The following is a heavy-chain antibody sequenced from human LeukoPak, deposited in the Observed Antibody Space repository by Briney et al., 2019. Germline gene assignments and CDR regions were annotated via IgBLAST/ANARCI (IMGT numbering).Heavy chain of an antibody. V-gene: IGHV1-2*02. CDR3: ARAIYDAHFVDY. CDR1: GYTFTGYY. J-gene: IGHJ4*02. Sequence: ASVKVSCKASGYTFTGYYMHWVRQAPGQGLEWMGWINPNSGGTNYAQKFQGRVTMTRDTSISTAYMELSRLRSDDTAVYYCARAIYDAHFVDYWGQGTLVTVSS. CDR2: INPNSGGT. D-gene: IGHD3-16*01.